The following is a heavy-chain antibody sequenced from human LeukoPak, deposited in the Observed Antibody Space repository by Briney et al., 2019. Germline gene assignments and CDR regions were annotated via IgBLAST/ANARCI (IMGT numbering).Heavy chain of an antibody. J-gene: IGHJ6*02. CDR2: IYYSGST. CDR3: ARGEYYYYGMDV. V-gene: IGHV4-59*01. CDR1: GGSISRYY. Sequence: SETLSLTCTVSGGSISRYYWSWIRQPPGKGLEWIGYIYYSGSTNYNPSLKSRATISVDTSKNQFSLKLSSVTAADTAVYYCARGEYYYYGMDVWGQGTTVTVSS.